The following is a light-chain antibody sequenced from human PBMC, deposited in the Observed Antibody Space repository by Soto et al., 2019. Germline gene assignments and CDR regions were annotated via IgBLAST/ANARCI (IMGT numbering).Light chain of an antibody. CDR3: QQYYSFPT. V-gene: IGKV1-5*02. CDR2: DAS. CDR1: QSISFW. J-gene: IGKJ5*01. Sequence: DIEMTQSPSTLSPSVGPMFTIIFRASQSISFWVAWYQQKPGRAPNLLISDASVLESGVPSRFSGSRSGAEFTLTISSLQPDDFATYFCQQYYSFPTVGQGTRLEIK.